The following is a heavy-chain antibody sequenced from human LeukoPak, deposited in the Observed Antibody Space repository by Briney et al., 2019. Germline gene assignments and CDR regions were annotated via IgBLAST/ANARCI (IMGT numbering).Heavy chain of an antibody. V-gene: IGHV1-18*01. CDR2: ISGYNGKT. J-gene: IGHJ3*02. Sequence: ASVKVSCKTSGYTFNSHYVGWVRQAPGQGLEWMGWISGYNGKTNYAQKLQGRVTMTTDTSTTTAYMELRSLRSDDTAVYYCARPPYSGSYTAPAFDIWGQGTMVTVSS. CDR3: ARPPYSGSYTAPAFDI. CDR1: GYTFNSHY. D-gene: IGHD1-26*01.